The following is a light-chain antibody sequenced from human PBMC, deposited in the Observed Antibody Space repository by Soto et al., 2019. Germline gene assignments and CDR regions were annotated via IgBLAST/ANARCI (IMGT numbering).Light chain of an antibody. CDR1: QSVSSN. Sequence: EIVMTQSPTILSVSPGERATLSCRASQSVSSNLAWYQQKPGQAPRLLIYGVYTRAPGIPARFSGSGSGTEFTLTISSLQSEDFAVYCCQQYYNWPRTFGQGTRLEIK. CDR2: GVY. J-gene: IGKJ5*01. V-gene: IGKV3D-15*01. CDR3: QQYYNWPRT.